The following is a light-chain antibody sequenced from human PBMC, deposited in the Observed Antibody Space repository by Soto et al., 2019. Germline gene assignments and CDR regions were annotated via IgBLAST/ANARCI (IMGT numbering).Light chain of an antibody. CDR3: MQGTHRRT. CDR2: RVS. V-gene: IGKV2-30*02. CDR1: QSLVHSDGKTY. J-gene: IGKJ1*01. Sequence: DIVMTQSPLSLPVTLGQPASISCRSSQSLVHSDGKTYLNWFQQRPGQSPRRLIYRVSNRDSGVPDRFSGSGSGTDFTLKISRVEAEDVGVYYCMQGTHRRTLGQGTKVDIK.